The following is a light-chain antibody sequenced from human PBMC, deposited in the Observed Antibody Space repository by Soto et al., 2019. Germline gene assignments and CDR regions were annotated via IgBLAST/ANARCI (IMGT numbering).Light chain of an antibody. CDR2: DSS. J-gene: IGKJ5*01. V-gene: IGKV3-11*01. CDR1: QSVSSY. CDR3: QQRSNWPIT. Sequence: EIVLTQSPATLSLSPGERATLSCRASQSVSSYLAWYQPKPGQAPRLLIYDSSNRATVIPARFSGSGCGTDFTLTISSLEREYCAVYYCQQRSNWPITFGQGTRLEIK.